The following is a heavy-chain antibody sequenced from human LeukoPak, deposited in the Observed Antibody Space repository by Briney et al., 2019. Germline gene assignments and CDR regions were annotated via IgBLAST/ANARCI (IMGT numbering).Heavy chain of an antibody. V-gene: IGHV3-23*01. D-gene: IGHD3-22*01. J-gene: IGHJ3*02. CDR2: ISGSGGST. CDR1: GFTFSSYA. CDR3: AKDGSSGYYYDSSGYTAFDI. Sequence: PGGSLRLSCAASGFTFSSYAMSWVRQAPGKGLEWVSAISGSGGSTYYADSVKGRFTISGDNSKNTLYLQMNSLRAEDTAVYYCAKDGSSGYYYDSSGYTAFDIWGQGTMVTVSS.